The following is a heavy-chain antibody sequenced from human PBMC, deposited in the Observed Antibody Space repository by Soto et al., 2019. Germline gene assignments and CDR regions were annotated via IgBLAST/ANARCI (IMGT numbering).Heavy chain of an antibody. CDR3: AKDPAVAGNNWFDP. CDR1: GFTFSSYA. V-gene: IGHV3-23*01. Sequence: GVSLALSFAASGFTFSSYAMSWVRQAPGKGLEWVSAISGSGGSTYYADSVKGRFTISRDNSKNTLYLQMNSLRAEDTAVYYCAKDPAVAGNNWFDPWGQGTLVTVSS. CDR2: ISGSGGST. J-gene: IGHJ5*02. D-gene: IGHD6-19*01.